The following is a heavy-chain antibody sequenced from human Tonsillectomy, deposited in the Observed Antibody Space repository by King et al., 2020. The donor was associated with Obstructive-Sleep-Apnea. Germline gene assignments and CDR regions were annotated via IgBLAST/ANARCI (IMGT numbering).Heavy chain of an antibody. V-gene: IGHV1-69*09. CDR3: ASDGDLGYYGMDV. J-gene: IGHJ6*02. Sequence: QLVQSGAEVKKPGSSVKVSCKASGGTFSRYAISWVRQAPGQGLEWMGRIIPILGIANYAQKFQGRVTITADKSTSTAYMELSSLRSEDTAVYYCASDGDLGYYGMDVWGQGTTVTVSS. CDR2: IIPILGIA. CDR1: GGTFSRYA. D-gene: IGHD3-10*01.